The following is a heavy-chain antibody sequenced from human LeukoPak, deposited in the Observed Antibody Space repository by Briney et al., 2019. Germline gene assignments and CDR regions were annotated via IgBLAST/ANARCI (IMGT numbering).Heavy chain of an antibody. Sequence: GASVKVSCKASGYTFTSYDINWVRQATGQGLEWMGWMNPNSGNTGYAQKFQGRVTMTRNTSISTAYMELSSLRSEDTAVYYCARGGYCSGGSCLRSRNAFDLWGQGTMVTVSS. CDR1: GYTFTSYD. CDR2: MNPNSGNT. CDR3: ARGGYCSGGSCLRSRNAFDL. J-gene: IGHJ3*01. D-gene: IGHD2-15*01. V-gene: IGHV1-8*01.